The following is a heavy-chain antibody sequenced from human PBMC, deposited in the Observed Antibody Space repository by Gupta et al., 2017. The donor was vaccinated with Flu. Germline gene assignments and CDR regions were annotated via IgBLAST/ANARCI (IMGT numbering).Heavy chain of an antibody. V-gene: IGHV3-23*01. J-gene: IGHJ4*02. CDR3: AKDLLSGGSYGSYFDY. CDR1: GFTFSSYA. Sequence: EVQLLESGGGLVQPGGSLRLSCAASGFTFSSYAMSWLRQAPGKGLEWVSAISGSGGSTYYADSVKGRFTISRDNSKNTLYLQMNSLRAEDTAVYYCAKDLLSGGSYGSYFDYWGQGTLVTVSS. D-gene: IGHD1-26*01. CDR2: ISGSGGST.